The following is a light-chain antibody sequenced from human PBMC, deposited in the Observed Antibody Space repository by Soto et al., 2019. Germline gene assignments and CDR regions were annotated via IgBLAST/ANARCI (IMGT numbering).Light chain of an antibody. Sequence: DIQMTQSPSSLSASVGDRVTITCRASQTISDYLNWYQQKPGKAPKLLMYAASSLQSGVPSRFSGSGSGTDFTLTINSLQPEDFATYYCQQSFNTPPTFGQGTKVDIK. J-gene: IGKJ1*01. CDR2: AAS. CDR1: QTISDY. CDR3: QQSFNTPPT. V-gene: IGKV1-39*01.